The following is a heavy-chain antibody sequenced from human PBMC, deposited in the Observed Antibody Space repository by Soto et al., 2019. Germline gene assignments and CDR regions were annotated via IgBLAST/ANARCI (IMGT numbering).Heavy chain of an antibody. D-gene: IGHD2-21*02. CDR1: GGSISSSNW. J-gene: IGHJ6*02. Sequence: QVQLQESGPGLVKPSGTLSLTCAVSGGSISSSNWWSWVRQPPGKGLEWIGEIYHSGSTNYNPSLKSRVTISVDKSKNQFSLKLSSVTAADTAVYYCARDMRVLEGGDYSSQRAFYYYYGMDVWGQGTTVTVSS. CDR3: ARDMRVLEGGDYSSQRAFYYYYGMDV. V-gene: IGHV4-4*02. CDR2: IYHSGST.